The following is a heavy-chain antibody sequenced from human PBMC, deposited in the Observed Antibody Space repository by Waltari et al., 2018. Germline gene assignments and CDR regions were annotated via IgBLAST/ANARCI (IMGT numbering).Heavy chain of an antibody. D-gene: IGHD5-12*01. J-gene: IGHJ4*02. CDR3: ARGHSGPDLRMDY. Sequence: QVQLVQSGAEVTKPGSSVKVSCKASGRNFSSYAISWVRQAPGQGLEWMGGIIPILGIANYAQKFQGRVTITADESTSTAYMELSSLRSEDTAVYYCARGHSGPDLRMDYWGQGTLVTVSS. V-gene: IGHV1-69*04. CDR1: GRNFSSYA. CDR2: IIPILGIA.